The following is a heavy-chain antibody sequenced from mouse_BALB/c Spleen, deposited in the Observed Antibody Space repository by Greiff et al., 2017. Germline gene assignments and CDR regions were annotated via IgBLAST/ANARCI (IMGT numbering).Heavy chain of an antibody. CDR1: GFAFSSYD. CDR2: VSSGGGST. CDR3: ARHSDGYYGRVAWFAY. V-gene: IGHV5-12-1*01. Sequence: EVQGVESGGGLVKPGGSLKLSCAASGFAFSSYDMSWVRQTPEKRLEWVAYVSSGGGSTYYPDTVKGRFTISRDNAKNTLYLQMSSLKSEDTAMYYCARHSDGYYGRVAWFAYWGQGTLVTVSA. D-gene: IGHD2-3*01. J-gene: IGHJ3*01.